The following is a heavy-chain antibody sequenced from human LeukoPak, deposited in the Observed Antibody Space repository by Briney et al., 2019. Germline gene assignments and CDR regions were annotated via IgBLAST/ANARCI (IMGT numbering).Heavy chain of an antibody. CDR1: GASMTSYY. J-gene: IGHJ4*02. CDR2: MYFGERT. Sequence: SETLSLTCAVSGASMTSYYWTWIRQPPGKGLEWVGHMYFGERTNHNPSLKSRATISIDTSKKQFSLNLKSVTAADTAVYYCARIPGDRPDDWGQGTLVTVS. V-gene: IGHV4-59*01. CDR3: ARIPGDRPDD. D-gene: IGHD7-27*01.